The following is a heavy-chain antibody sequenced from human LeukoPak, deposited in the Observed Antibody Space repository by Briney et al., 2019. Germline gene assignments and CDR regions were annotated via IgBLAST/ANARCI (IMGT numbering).Heavy chain of an antibody. V-gene: IGHV1-2*02. CDR3: ARGGSGSGWLYYFDY. CDR1: GYTFTTYY. CDR2: INPNSGGT. Sequence: ASVKVSCKASGYTFTTYYIHWVRQAPGQGLEWMGWINPNSGGTNYAQKFQGRVTMTRDTSISTAYMELSRLRSDDTAVYYCARGGSGSGWLYYFDYWGQGTLVTASS. D-gene: IGHD6-19*01. J-gene: IGHJ4*02.